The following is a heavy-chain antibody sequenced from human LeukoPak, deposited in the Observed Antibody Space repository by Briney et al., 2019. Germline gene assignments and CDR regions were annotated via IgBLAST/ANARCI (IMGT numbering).Heavy chain of an antibody. V-gene: IGHV3-74*01. Sequence: GGSLRLSCAVSGATFSTFWMHWVRQVPGKGPAWVTRTNPDGSRVDYADSVKGRFTISRDNARDTLYLQMNSLRVEDTAMYYCAFDFGGYSDTWGQGTLVTVSS. CDR3: AFDFGGYSDT. J-gene: IGHJ5*02. D-gene: IGHD3-10*01. CDR2: TNPDGSRV. CDR1: GATFSTFW.